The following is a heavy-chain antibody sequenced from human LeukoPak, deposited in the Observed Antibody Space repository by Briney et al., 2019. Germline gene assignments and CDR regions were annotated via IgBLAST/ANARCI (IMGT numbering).Heavy chain of an antibody. CDR3: ARPHQGADSSSWEAFDY. Sequence: GESLKISCKGSGYSFTSYWIGWVRQMPGKGLEWMGIIYPGDSDTRYSPSFQGQVTISADKSISTAYLQWSSLKASDTAMYYCARPHQGADSSSWEAFDYWGQGTLVTVSS. J-gene: IGHJ4*02. CDR2: IYPGDSDT. CDR1: GYSFTSYW. D-gene: IGHD6-13*01. V-gene: IGHV5-51*01.